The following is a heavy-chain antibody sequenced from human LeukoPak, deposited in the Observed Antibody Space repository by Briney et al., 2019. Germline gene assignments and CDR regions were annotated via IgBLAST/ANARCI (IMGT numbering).Heavy chain of an antibody. D-gene: IGHD3-16*02. CDR2: ISSSSSYI. V-gene: IGHV3-21*04. J-gene: IGHJ4*02. Sequence: KTGGSLRLSCAASGFTFSSYSMNWVRQAPGKGLEWVSSISSSSSYIYYADSVKGRFTISRDNSKNALYLQMNSLRAEDSAVYYCAEDTHDYLWGSYRYKDYFDYWGQGTLVTVSS. CDR1: GFTFSSYS. CDR3: AEDTHDYLWGSYRYKDYFDY.